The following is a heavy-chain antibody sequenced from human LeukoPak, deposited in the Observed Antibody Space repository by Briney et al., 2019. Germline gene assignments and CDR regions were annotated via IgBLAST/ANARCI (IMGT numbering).Heavy chain of an antibody. CDR3: ATPYSSGWYDYYGMDV. CDR1: GFTVSSNY. V-gene: IGHV3-53*01. Sequence: GGSLRLSCAASGFTVSSNYMSWVRQAPGKGLEWVSVIYSGGSTYYADSVKGRFTISRDNSKNTLYLQMNSLRAEDTAVYYCATPYSSGWYDYYGMDVWGQGTTVTVSS. D-gene: IGHD6-19*01. J-gene: IGHJ6*02. CDR2: IYSGGST.